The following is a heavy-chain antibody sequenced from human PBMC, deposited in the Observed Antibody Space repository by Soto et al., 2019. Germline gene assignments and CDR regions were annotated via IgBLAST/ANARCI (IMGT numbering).Heavy chain of an antibody. CDR2: INADYGNT. D-gene: IGHD5-18*01. CDR1: GYTFYSHS. J-gene: IGHJ6*02. Sequence: ASVKVSCKASGYTFYSHSISWVRQAPGQGLEWMGRINADYGNTQYAQKFRGRVTMTTDTSTITVYMELTNLRSDDTAVYYCARCIQGDYYYGMDVWGQGTTVTVSS. V-gene: IGHV1-18*01. CDR3: ARCIQGDYYYGMDV.